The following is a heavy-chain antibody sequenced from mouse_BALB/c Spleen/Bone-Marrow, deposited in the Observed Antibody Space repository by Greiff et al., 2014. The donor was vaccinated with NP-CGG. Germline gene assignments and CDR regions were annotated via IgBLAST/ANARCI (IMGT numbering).Heavy chain of an antibody. CDR2: IYPSDSYT. D-gene: IGHD2-14*01. CDR3: TRPDYYRYFDY. Sequence: QVQLQQPGAELVRPGASVKLSCKASGYTFTSYWINWVKQRPGQGLEWIGNIYPSDSYTNYNQKFKDKATLTVDKSSSTAYMQLSSPTSEDSAVYYCTRPDYYRYFDYWGQGTTLTVSS. V-gene: IGHV1-69*02. J-gene: IGHJ2*01. CDR1: GYTFTSYW.